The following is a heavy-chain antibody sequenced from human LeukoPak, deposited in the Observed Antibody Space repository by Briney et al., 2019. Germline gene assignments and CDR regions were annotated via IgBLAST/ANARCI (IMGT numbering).Heavy chain of an antibody. V-gene: IGHV3-23*01. J-gene: IGHJ4*02. CDR1: GFTVSNCA. CDR3: AKSCNSGNCYYNY. CDR2: ISGSGSST. Sequence: PGGSLRLSCAASGFTVSNCAMSWVRQAPEKGLEWVSGISGSGSSTYYADSVKSRFTISRDNSENTLSLQMNSLRADDTAIYYCAKSCNSGNCYYNYWGQGTLVTVSP. D-gene: IGHD2/OR15-2a*01.